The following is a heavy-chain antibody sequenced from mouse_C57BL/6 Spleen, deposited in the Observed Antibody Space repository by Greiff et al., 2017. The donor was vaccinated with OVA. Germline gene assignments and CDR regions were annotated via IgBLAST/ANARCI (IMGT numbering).Heavy chain of an antibody. CDR3: AREGTGKGYY. Sequence: EVQRVESGPGLVKPSQSLSLTCSVTGYSITSGYYWNWIRQPPGNKLEWMGHISYDGSNNYNPSLKNRISITRETTKNQFFLKLNSVTTEDTSTYYCAREGTGKGYYWGQGTTLTVSS. D-gene: IGHD4-1*01. J-gene: IGHJ2*01. CDR1: GYSITSGYY. CDR2: ISYDGSN. V-gene: IGHV3-6*01.